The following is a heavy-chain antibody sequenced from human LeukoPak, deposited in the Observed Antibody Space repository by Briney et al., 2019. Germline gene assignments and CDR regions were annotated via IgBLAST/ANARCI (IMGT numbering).Heavy chain of an antibody. J-gene: IGHJ5*02. V-gene: IGHV1-18*01. CDR1: GYTFTSYG. D-gene: IGHD3-16*02. CDR2: ISGYNGDT. Sequence: ASVKVSCKASGYTFTSYGISWVRQAPGQGLEWMGWISGYNGDTNYAQKLQGRVTMTTDRSTNTVYMELRSLRSDDTAVYYCARDRPVMITFGGVIIAASWGQGTLVSVSS. CDR3: ARDRPVMITFGGVIIAAS.